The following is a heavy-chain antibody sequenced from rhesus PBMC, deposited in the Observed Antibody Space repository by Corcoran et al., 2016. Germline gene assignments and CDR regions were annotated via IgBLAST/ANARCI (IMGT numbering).Heavy chain of an antibody. CDR2: IYGNSAST. CDR1: GGSIRDSYY. Sequence: QVQLQESGPGLVKPSETLSLTCAVSGGSIRDSYYWNCIRPPPGKGLEWIGNIYGNSASTYYNPSLKSRVTISKDTSKNQFFLKLSSVTAADTAVYYCASDPYCSSTYCSAIDYWGQGVLVTVSS. J-gene: IGHJ4*01. D-gene: IGHD2-15*01. V-gene: IGHV4S9*01. CDR3: ASDPYCSSTYCSAIDY.